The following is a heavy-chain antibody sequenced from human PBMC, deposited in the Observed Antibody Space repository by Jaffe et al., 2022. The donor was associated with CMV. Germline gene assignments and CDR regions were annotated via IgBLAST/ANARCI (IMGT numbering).Heavy chain of an antibody. V-gene: IGHV3-74*01. CDR1: GFMLSHYW. CDR3: ARGGVVAAFDC. D-gene: IGHD2-15*01. J-gene: IGHJ4*02. CDR2: ITNDGSST. Sequence: VQLVESGGGLVQPGGSLRLSCAASGFMLSHYWMHWLRQAPGKGLVWVSHITNDGSSTNYADSVKGRFTISRDLAKNTLYLQLNSLSAEDTAVYYCARGGVVAAFDCWGQGTQVTVSS.